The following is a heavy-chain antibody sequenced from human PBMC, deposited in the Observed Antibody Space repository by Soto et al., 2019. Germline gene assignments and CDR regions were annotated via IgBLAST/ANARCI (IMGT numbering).Heavy chain of an antibody. CDR1: GESFSGYY. J-gene: IGHJ4*02. D-gene: IGHD3-22*01. V-gene: IGHV4-34*12. Sequence: QVQLQQWGAGLLKPSETLSLTCDVSGESFSGYYRSWIRQPPGKGLEWIGQIFHGGGTNYSPSLKSRVTISVDTSKNQFSLELTSVTAADTAVYYYARPHYDSNTFYSFFDYWGQGTLVTVSS. CDR2: IFHGGGT. CDR3: ARPHYDSNTFYSFFDY.